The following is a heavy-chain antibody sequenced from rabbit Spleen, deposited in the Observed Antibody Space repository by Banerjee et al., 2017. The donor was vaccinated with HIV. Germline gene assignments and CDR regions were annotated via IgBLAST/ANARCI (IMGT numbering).Heavy chain of an antibody. V-gene: IGHV1S45*01. Sequence: QEQLVESGGGLVKPGASLTLTCKASGFSFSSGYYTCWVRQAPGKGLEWIACISAGSSGSTYFASWAKGRFTISKTSSTTVTLQMTSLTVADTATYFCARDAGTSFSSYGMDLWGQGTLVTVS. D-gene: IGHD8-1*01. J-gene: IGHJ6*01. CDR1: GFSFSSGYY. CDR3: ARDAGTSFSSYGMDL. CDR2: ISAGSSGST.